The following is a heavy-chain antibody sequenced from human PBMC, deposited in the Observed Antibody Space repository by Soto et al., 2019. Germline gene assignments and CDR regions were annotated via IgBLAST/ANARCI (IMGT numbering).Heavy chain of an antibody. CDR3: ARDYDYYDSSGYYY. CDR1: GYTFTSYG. D-gene: IGHD3-22*01. V-gene: IGHV1-18*01. CDR2: ISAYNGNT. Sequence: ASVKVSCKASGYTFTSYGISWVRQAPGQGLEWMGWISAYNGNTNYAQKLQGRVTMTTDTSTSTAYMELRSLRSDDTAVYYCARDYDYYDSSGYYYWRQGTLVTVSS. J-gene: IGHJ4*02.